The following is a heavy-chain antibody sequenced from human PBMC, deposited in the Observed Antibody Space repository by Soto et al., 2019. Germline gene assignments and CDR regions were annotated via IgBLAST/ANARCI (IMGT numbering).Heavy chain of an antibody. CDR3: ARATYYSDTGGSPPLDY. J-gene: IGHJ4*02. CDR2: IYYSGSA. V-gene: IGHV4-30-4*01. D-gene: IGHD3-22*01. CDR1: FGSIRSSDCY. Sequence: PSQTLSLTWPFSFGSIRSSDCYWTFIIQPPLKGLEWIGYIYYSGSANYNPSLKSRVTISVDTSRNQFSLKLNSVTAADTAVYFCARATYYSDTGGSPPLDYWGQGTLVTVSS.